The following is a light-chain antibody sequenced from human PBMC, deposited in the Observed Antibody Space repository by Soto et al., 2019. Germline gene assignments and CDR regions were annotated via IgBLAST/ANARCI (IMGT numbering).Light chain of an antibody. Sequence: IVMTQSPLSLLVTHGEPASISCRFDQGLLHNNGYNYLDCYMKMPGQSPQLLIYLGANRSYGGPDRFSGSASGTDFTLKTSRLEAADVWVYYYRQALQSHTLDQGTPRDIK. CDR3: RQALQSHT. CDR2: LGA. V-gene: IGKV2-28*01. CDR1: QGLLHNNGYNY. J-gene: IGKJ5*01.